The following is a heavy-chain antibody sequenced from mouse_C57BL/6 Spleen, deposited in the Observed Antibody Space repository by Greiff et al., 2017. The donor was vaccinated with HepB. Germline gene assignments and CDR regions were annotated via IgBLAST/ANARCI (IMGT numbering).Heavy chain of an antibody. V-gene: IGHV1-66*01. D-gene: IGHD2-3*01. CDR2: IYPGSGNT. CDR3: ASIYDGYVYYFDD. Sequence: QVQLQQSGPELVKPGASVKISCKASGYSFTSYYIHWVKQRPGQGLEWIGWIYPGSGNTKYNEKFKGKATLTADTSSSTAYMQLSSLTSEDSAVYYCASIYDGYVYYFDDWGQGTTLTVSS. J-gene: IGHJ2*01. CDR1: GYSFTSYY.